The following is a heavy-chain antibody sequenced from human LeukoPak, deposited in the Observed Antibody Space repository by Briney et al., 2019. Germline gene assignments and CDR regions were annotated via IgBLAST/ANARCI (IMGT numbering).Heavy chain of an antibody. CDR1: GYTFTNYA. D-gene: IGHD2-15*01. J-gene: IGHJ6*02. CDR2: INAGNDDT. V-gene: IGHV1-3*01. CDR3: ARERWHCRGNDCYSVYYYGLDV. Sequence: ASVKVSCKASGYTFTNYAFHWVRQAPGQRLEWLGWINAGNDDTKYSQKFQARVTITRDTSASTVYMELSSLTSDDTAVYYCARERWHCRGNDCYSVYYYGLDVWGQGATVTVSS.